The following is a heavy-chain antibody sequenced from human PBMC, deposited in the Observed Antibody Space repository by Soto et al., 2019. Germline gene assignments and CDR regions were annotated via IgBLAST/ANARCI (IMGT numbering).Heavy chain of an antibody. CDR1: GYTFTDHA. CDR2: INAGNCNT. J-gene: IGHJ5*02. V-gene: IGHV1-3*01. D-gene: IGHD3-10*01. Sequence: ASVKVSCKASGYTFTDHAMHWLRPAPGQRLEWMGWINAGNCNTNYAQKLQGRVNMTTDTSTSTAYMELRSLRSVDTGVYYCAKDSGSYNSFDPWGQGTLVTVSS. CDR3: AKDSGSYNSFDP.